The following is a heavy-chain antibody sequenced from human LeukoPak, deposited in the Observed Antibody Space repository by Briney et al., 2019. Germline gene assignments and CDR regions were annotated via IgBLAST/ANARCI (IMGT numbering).Heavy chain of an antibody. J-gene: IGHJ4*02. D-gene: IGHD3-3*01. V-gene: IGHV3-13*01. CDR3: ARANRYYDFWGGSRYYFDY. Sequence: PGGSLRLSCAASGFTFSSYDMHWVRQATGKGLEWVSAIGTAGDTYYPGSVKGRFTISRENAKNSLYLQMNSLRAGDTAVYYCARANRYYDFWGGSRYYFDYWGQGTLVTVSS. CDR1: GFTFSSYD. CDR2: IGTAGDT.